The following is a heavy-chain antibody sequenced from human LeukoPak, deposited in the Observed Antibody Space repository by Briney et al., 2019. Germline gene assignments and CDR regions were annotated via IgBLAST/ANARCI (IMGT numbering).Heavy chain of an antibody. Sequence: PGGSLRLSCAASGFTFSSYEMNWVRQAPGKGLEWVSYISSSGSTIYYADPVKGRFTISRDSAKNSLYLQMNSLRAEDTAVYYCARDPDPYYYGSGMSYAFDIWGQGTMVTVSS. V-gene: IGHV3-48*03. J-gene: IGHJ3*02. CDR3: ARDPDPYYYGSGMSYAFDI. CDR1: GFTFSSYE. D-gene: IGHD3-10*01. CDR2: ISSSGSTI.